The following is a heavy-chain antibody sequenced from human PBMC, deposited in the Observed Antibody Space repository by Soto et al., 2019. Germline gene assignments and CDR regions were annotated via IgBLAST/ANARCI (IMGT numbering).Heavy chain of an antibody. V-gene: IGHV4-59*01. CDR1: GGSISTYY. CDR3: ARGTRATQYYNSVYGMDV. J-gene: IGHJ6*02. CDR2: ISYSGST. Sequence: SEKLSLTCTVSGGSISTYYWTWVRQAIGKGLERIGYISYSGSTNYIPTLKSLLIILLYTSKKQFSLNLSSVTAADTAFYYCARGTRATQYYNSVYGMDVWGQGTTFTGSS.